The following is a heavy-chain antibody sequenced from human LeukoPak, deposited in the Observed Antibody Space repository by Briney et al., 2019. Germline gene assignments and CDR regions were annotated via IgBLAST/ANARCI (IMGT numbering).Heavy chain of an antibody. Sequence: ASVKVSCKXSGYTFTSYDINWVRQATGQGLEGMGWMNPNSGNTGYAQKFQGRVTITRNTSISTAYMELSSLRSEDTAVYYCARGLLLGLYYDSSTPGPDAFDIWGQGTMVTVSS. V-gene: IGHV1-8*03. CDR2: MNPNSGNT. CDR1: GYTFTSYD. J-gene: IGHJ3*02. CDR3: ARGLLLGLYYDSSTPGPDAFDI. D-gene: IGHD3-22*01.